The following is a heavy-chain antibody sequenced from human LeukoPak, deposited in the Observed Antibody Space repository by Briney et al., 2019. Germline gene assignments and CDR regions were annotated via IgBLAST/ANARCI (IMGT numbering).Heavy chain of an antibody. CDR3: AREIVVVPAPKGPYWFVP. Sequence: SQTLSLTCAISGDSVSSNSAAWNWIRQSPSRGLEWLGRTYYRSKWYNDYAVSVKSRITINPDTSKNQFSLQLNSVTPEDTAVYYCAREIVVVPAPKGPYWFVPWGQGTLVTVSS. CDR2: TYYRSKWYN. J-gene: IGHJ5*02. CDR1: GDSVSSNSAA. V-gene: IGHV6-1*01. D-gene: IGHD2-2*01.